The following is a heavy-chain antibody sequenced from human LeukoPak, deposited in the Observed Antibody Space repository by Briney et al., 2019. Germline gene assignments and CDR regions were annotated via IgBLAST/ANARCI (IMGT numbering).Heavy chain of an antibody. Sequence: GSLRLSCVASGLTFTNYGFHWVRQAPGKGLEWVAIIYSGGGNTKYYAESLKDRFTISRDDSKDTVYLQMNSPRVEDTAVYYCVVILVPGGVWHFDLWGRGTLVTVSS. CDR1: GLTFTNYG. D-gene: IGHD2-2*01. CDR2: IYSGGGNTK. CDR3: VVILVPGGVWHFDL. J-gene: IGHJ2*01. V-gene: IGHV3-33*03.